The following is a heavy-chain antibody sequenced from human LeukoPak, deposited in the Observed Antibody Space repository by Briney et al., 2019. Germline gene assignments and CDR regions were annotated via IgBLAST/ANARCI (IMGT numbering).Heavy chain of an antibody. Sequence: GGSLRLSCAASGFTFSSYWMHWVRQAPGKGLVWVSRINSDGSSTSYADSVKGRFTISRDNAKNTLYLQMNSLRAEDTAVYYCARSPPRPQYYDFWRAGNYYYYYMDVWGKGTTVTVSS. CDR2: INSDGSST. J-gene: IGHJ6*03. CDR1: GFTFSSYW. CDR3: ARSPPRPQYYDFWRAGNYYYYYMDV. V-gene: IGHV3-74*01. D-gene: IGHD3-3*01.